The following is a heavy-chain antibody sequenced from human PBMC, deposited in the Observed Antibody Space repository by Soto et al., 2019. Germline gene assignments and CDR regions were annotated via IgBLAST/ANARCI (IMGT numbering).Heavy chain of an antibody. CDR2: IYPGDSDT. V-gene: IGHV5-51*01. Sequence: XESLKISCKGSGYSFTSYWIGRVRQMPGKGLEWMGIIYPGDSDTRYSPSFQGQVTISAGKSISTAYLQWSSLKASDTAMYYCARGDDFGVVRVRWFDPWGQGILVTVSS. CDR1: GYSFTSYW. D-gene: IGHD3-3*01. J-gene: IGHJ5*02. CDR3: ARGDDFGVVRVRWFDP.